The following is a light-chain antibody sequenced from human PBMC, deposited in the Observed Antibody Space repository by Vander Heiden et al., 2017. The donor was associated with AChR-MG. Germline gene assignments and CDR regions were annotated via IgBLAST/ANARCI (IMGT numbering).Light chain of an antibody. J-gene: IGKJ5*01. CDR1: QSVSSY. CDR3: QQRSNWPFT. CDR2: DAS. V-gene: IGKV3-11*01. Sequence: EIVLTQSPATLSLSPGERATLSCRASQSVSSYLAWYQQKPGQAPRLLIYDASNRATGIPARFSGSGSGTDFTLTISSLEPEDFAVYYCQQRSNWPFTFGQRTRLDIK.